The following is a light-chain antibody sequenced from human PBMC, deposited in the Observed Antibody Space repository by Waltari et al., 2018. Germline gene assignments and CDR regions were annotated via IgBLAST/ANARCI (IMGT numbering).Light chain of an antibody. CDR3: CSYAGSSPYV. CDR2: EVS. CDR1: SSDVGSYNL. Sequence: QSALTQPASVSGSPGQSITISCTGPSSDVGSYNLVSWYQQHPGKAPKIMIYEVSNRPSGVSNRFSGSKSGNTASLTISGLQAEDEADYYCCSYAGSSPYVFGSGTKVTVV. V-gene: IGLV2-23*02. J-gene: IGLJ1*01.